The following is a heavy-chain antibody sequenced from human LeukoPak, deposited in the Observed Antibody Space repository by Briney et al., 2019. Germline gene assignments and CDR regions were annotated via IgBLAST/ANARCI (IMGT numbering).Heavy chain of an antibody. CDR3: ARRFRGYSYGFDY. V-gene: IGHV5-51*01. D-gene: IGHD5-18*01. CDR1: GSIFTSYW. CDR2: IYPGDSDT. J-gene: IGHJ4*02. Sequence: GESLKISCQGSGSIFTSYWIGWVRRLPGKGLEWMGIIYPGDSDTRYSPSFQGQVTISADKSISTAYLQWSSLKASDTAMYYCARRFRGYSYGFDYWGQGTLVTVSS.